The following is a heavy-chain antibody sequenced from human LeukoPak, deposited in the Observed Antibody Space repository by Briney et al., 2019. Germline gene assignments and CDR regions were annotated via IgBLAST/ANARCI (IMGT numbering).Heavy chain of an antibody. CDR2: ISYDGSDK. Sequence: GGSLRLSCAASGFTFSSYSMNWVPQSPGKGLEWLAIISYDGSDKYYADSVKGRLTISRDNPKSTLYLQMISLRTEDTAVYYCARADGSVAGPPSGHWGQGTLVTVSS. J-gene: IGHJ4*02. V-gene: IGHV3-30*05. CDR1: GFTFSSYS. D-gene: IGHD6-19*01. CDR3: ARADGSVAGPPSGH.